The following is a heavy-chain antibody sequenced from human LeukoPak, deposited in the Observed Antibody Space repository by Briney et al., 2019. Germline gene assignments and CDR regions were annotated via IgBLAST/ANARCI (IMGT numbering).Heavy chain of an antibody. J-gene: IGHJ4*02. V-gene: IGHV4-59*01. CDR2: IYYSGST. CDR3: ARIEDYGGNSVNY. D-gene: IGHD4-23*01. Sequence: SETLSLTCTVSGGSISSYYWSWIRQPPGKGLEWIGYIYYSGSTNYNPSLKSRVTISVDTSKNQFSLKLSSVPAADTAVYYCARIEDYGGNSVNYWGQGTLVTVSS. CDR1: GGSISSYY.